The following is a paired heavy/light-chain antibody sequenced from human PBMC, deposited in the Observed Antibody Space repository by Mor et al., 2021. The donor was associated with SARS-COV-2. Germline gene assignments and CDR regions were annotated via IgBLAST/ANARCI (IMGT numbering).Light chain of an antibody. CDR1: QSISRY. Sequence: DIQMTQSPSSLSASVGDRVTITCRASQSISRYLNWYQQKPGKAPKLLIYAASSLQSGVPSRFSGSGSGTDFTLTISSLQPEDFAIYYCQQSYSIWTFGQGTKVEIK. CDR2: AAS. V-gene: IGKV1-39*01. J-gene: IGKJ1*01. CDR3: QQSYSIWT.
Heavy chain of an antibody. V-gene: IGHV4-39*01. CDR3: ARHEALIAVAGTIAGNWFDP. CDR2: IYYSGST. D-gene: IGHD6-19*01. J-gene: IGHJ5*02. Sequence: QLQLQESGPGLVKPSETLSLTCTVSGGSISSSSYYWGWIRQPPGKGLEWIGSIYYSGSTYYNPSLKSRVTISVDTSKNQFSLKLSSVTAADTAVYYCARHEALIAVAGTIAGNWFDPWGQGTLVTVSS. CDR1: GGSISSSSYY.